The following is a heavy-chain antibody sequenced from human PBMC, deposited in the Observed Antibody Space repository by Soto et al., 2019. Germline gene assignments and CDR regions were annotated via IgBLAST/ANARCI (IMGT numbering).Heavy chain of an antibody. V-gene: IGHV3-30*18. CDR2: ISYDGSNK. D-gene: IGHD5-12*01. CDR3: ANLYGGYSY. J-gene: IGHJ4*02. Sequence: GGSLRLSCAASGFTFSSYGMHWVRQAPGKGLEWVAVISYDGSNKYYADSVKGRFTISRDNSKNTLYLQMNSLRAEDTAVYYCANLYGGYSYWGQGTLVTVPQ. CDR1: GFTFSSYG.